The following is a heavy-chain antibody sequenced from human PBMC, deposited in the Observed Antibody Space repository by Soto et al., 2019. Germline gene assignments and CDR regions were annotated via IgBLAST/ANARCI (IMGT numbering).Heavy chain of an antibody. V-gene: IGHV3-48*02. CDR1: GFTFSSYS. J-gene: IGHJ6*02. Sequence: GGSLRLSCAASGFTFSSYSMNWVRQAPGKGLEWVSYISSSSSTIYYADSVKGRFTISRDNAKNSLYLQMNSLRDEDTAVYYCARDRTYYDYVWGSYRHYYYYGMDVWGQGTTVT. D-gene: IGHD3-16*02. CDR2: ISSSSSTI. CDR3: ARDRTYYDYVWGSYRHYYYYGMDV.